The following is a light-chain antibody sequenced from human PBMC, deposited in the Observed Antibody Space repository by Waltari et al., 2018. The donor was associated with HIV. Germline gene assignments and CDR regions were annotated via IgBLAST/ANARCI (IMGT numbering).Light chain of an antibody. J-gene: IGLJ2*01. Sequence: QSALTQPASVSGSPGQSIPISCAGTPSDIGIFDSVSWSQQHPGRAPQLMIFGVYSRPSGVSSRFSGSKSGNTASLTISGLQAEDEANYYCCSYTAIHTLIFGGGTKLTVL. CDR1: PSDIGIFDS. CDR2: GVY. V-gene: IGLV2-14*01. CDR3: CSYTAIHTLI.